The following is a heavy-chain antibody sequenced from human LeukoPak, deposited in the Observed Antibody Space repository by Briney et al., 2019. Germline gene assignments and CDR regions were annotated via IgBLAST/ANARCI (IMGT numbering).Heavy chain of an antibody. CDR1: GGSISSSSYY. J-gene: IGHJ4*02. Sequence: PSETLSLTCTVSGGSISSSSYYWGWIRQPPGKGLEWIGSIYYSGSTYYNPSLKSRVTISVDTSKNQFSLKLSSVTAADTAVYYCAGDYGDYGNSIDHWGQGTLVTVSS. CDR3: AGDYGDYGNSIDH. CDR2: IYYSGST. V-gene: IGHV4-39*07. D-gene: IGHD4-17*01.